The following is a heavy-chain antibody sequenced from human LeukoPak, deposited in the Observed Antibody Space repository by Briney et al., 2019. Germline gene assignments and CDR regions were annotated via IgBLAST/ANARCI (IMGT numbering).Heavy chain of an antibody. CDR1: GFTFSSYE. J-gene: IGHJ4*02. V-gene: IGHV3-48*03. CDR2: ISSSGSTI. Sequence: GSLRLSCAASGFTFSSYEMNWVRQAPGKGLEWVSYISSSGSTIYYADSVKGRFTISRDNAKNSLYLQMNSLRAEDTAVYYCARGSGWYYFDYWGQGTLVTVSS. D-gene: IGHD6-19*01. CDR3: ARGSGWYYFDY.